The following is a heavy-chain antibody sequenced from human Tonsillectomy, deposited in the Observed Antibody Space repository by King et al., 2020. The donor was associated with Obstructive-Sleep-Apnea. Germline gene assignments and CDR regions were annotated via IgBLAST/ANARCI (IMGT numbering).Heavy chain of an antibody. CDR2: IIPIFGTA. CDR3: ARDYSPALVLPAAMGRKNAFDI. Sequence: QLVQSGAEVKKPGSSVKVSCKASGGTFSSYAISWVRQAPGQGLEWMGWIIPIFGTANYAQKFQGRVTITADESTSTAYMELSSLRSEDTAVYYCARDYSPALVLPAAMGRKNAFDIWGQGTMVTVSS. V-gene: IGHV1-69*01. D-gene: IGHD2-2*01. CDR1: GGTFSSYA. J-gene: IGHJ3*02.